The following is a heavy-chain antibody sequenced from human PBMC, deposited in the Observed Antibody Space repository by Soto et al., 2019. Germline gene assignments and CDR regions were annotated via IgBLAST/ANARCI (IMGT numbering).Heavy chain of an antibody. J-gene: IGHJ6*02. CDR2: IIPIFGTA. CDR1: GGTFSSYA. D-gene: IGHD3-10*01. Sequence: SVKVSCKASGGTFSSYAISWVRQAPGQGLEWMGGIIPIFGTANYAQKFQGRVTITADESTSTAYMELSSLRSEDTAVYYCARSYYGSGSLDYYYYGMDVWGQGTTVTVSS. V-gene: IGHV1-69*13. CDR3: ARSYYGSGSLDYYYYGMDV.